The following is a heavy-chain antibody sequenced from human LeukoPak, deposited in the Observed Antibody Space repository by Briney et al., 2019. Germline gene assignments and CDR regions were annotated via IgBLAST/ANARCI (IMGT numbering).Heavy chain of an antibody. Sequence: SQTLSLTCTVSGDSISSGGYYWSWIRQPPGKGLEWIGFIYYSGSTNYNPSLKSRVTISVDTSKNQFFLNLRSVTAADTAVYYCARVPRIEAGATGDWFDPWGQGTVVTVSS. CDR1: GDSISSGGYY. CDR3: ARVPRIEAGATGDWFDP. V-gene: IGHV4-61*08. CDR2: IYYSGST. D-gene: IGHD6-13*01. J-gene: IGHJ5*02.